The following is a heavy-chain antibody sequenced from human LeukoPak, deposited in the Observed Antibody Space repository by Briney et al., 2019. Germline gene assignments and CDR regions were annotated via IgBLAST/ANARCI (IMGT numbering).Heavy chain of an antibody. CDR2: ISSSSYI. D-gene: IGHD3-22*01. J-gene: IGHJ4*02. V-gene: IGHV3-21*01. Sequence: PGGSLRLSCAASGFTFSSYSMNWVRQAPGKGLEWVSSISSSSYIYYADSVKGRFTISRDNAKNSLYLQMNSLRAEDTAVYYCARDLSYYDSSGSVDYWGQGTLVTVSS. CDR1: GFTFSSYS. CDR3: ARDLSYYDSSGSVDY.